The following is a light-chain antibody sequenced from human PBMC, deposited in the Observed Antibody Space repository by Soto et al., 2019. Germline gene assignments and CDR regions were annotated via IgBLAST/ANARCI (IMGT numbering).Light chain of an antibody. Sequence: QSALTQPPSVSGPPGQSTTISCPGTSMDVGGYNYVSWYQQHPGKAPKLMIYEVNNRPSGVSNRFSGSKSGNTASLTISGLQAEDEADYYCSSYTSSSTEVFGTGTKVTVL. CDR1: SMDVGGYNY. CDR3: SSYTSSSTEV. V-gene: IGLV2-14*01. J-gene: IGLJ1*01. CDR2: EVN.